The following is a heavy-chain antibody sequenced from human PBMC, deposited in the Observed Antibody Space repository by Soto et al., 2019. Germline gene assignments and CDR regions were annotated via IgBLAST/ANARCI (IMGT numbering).Heavy chain of an antibody. V-gene: IGHV1-8*01. CDR1: GYTFTSYD. Sequence: ASVKVSCKASGYTFTSYDINWVRQATGQGLEWMGWMNPNSGNTGYAQKFQGRVTMTRNTSISTAYMELSSLRSEDTAVYYCARGIPYGDFWSGYYYYYYMDVWGKGTTVTVYS. D-gene: IGHD3-3*01. J-gene: IGHJ6*03. CDR3: ARGIPYGDFWSGYYYYYYMDV. CDR2: MNPNSGNT.